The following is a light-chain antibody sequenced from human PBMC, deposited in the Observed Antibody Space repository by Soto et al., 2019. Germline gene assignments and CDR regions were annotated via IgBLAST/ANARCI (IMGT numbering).Light chain of an antibody. Sequence: QSALTQPASVSASPGQSITISCPGTNSDIGSYNYVSWYQQHPGKAPKLMIYEVNNRPSGISNRFSASKSDNTASLTVSGLQAEDEADYYCSSFTTSSTWVFGGGTKLTVL. CDR2: EVN. V-gene: IGLV2-14*01. CDR1: NSDIGSYNY. CDR3: SSFTTSSTWV. J-gene: IGLJ3*02.